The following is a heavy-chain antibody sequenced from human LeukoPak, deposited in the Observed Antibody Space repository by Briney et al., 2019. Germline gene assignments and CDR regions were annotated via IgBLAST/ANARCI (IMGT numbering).Heavy chain of an antibody. V-gene: IGHV4-34*01. CDR3: ARVSLRSLFDY. CDR2: INHSGST. CDR1: GGSFSGYY. J-gene: IGHJ4*02. Sequence: SETLSLTCAVYGGSFSGYYWSWIRQPPGKGLEWIGEINHSGSTNYNPSLKSRVTISVDTSKNQFSLKLSSVTAADTAVYYCARVSLRSLFDYWGQGTLVTVSS.